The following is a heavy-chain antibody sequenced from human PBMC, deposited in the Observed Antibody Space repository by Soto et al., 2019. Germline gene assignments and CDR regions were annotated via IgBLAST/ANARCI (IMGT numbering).Heavy chain of an antibody. Sequence: GGSLRLSCAASGFNFSSYGMHWVRQAPGKGLEWVAVISYDGSNKYYADSVKGRFTISRDNSKNTLYLQMNSLRAEDTAVYYCAKDPEDGDYDYGMDVWGQGATVTVSS. CDR3: AKDPEDGDYDYGMDV. CDR1: GFNFSSYG. V-gene: IGHV3-30*18. J-gene: IGHJ6*02. D-gene: IGHD2-8*01. CDR2: ISYDGSNK.